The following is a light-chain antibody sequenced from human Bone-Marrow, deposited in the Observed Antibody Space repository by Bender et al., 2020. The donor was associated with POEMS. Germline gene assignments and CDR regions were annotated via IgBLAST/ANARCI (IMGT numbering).Light chain of an antibody. CDR3: SSYTSSNTYV. J-gene: IGLJ1*01. CDR1: SSDVGNYNF. CDR2: DVT. V-gene: IGLV2-14*02. Sequence: QSALTQPASVSGSPGQSITISCTGISSDVGNYNFVSWFQQHPGKAPKLMTYDVTNRPSGVSNRFSGAKSGNTASLTISGLQAEDEADYYCSSYTSSNTYVFGTGTKVTVL.